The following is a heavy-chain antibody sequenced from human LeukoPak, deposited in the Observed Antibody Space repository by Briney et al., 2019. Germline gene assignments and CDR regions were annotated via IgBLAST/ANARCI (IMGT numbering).Heavy chain of an antibody. D-gene: IGHD2-15*01. J-gene: IGHJ4*02. CDR2: INHSGST. CDR1: GGSFSGYY. CDR3: ARNDCSGGSCYGFFY. Sequence: SETLSLTCAVYGGSFSGYYWSWIRQPPGKGLEWIGEINHSGSTNYNPSLKSRVTMSVDTSKNQFPLKLSSVTAADTAVYYCARNDCSGGSCYGFFYWGQGTLVTVSS. V-gene: IGHV4-34*01.